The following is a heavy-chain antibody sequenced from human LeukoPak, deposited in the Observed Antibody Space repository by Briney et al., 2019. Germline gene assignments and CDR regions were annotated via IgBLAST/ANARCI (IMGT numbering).Heavy chain of an antibody. CDR3: AIGPDFDY. CDR2: IKYDGSDK. V-gene: IGHV3-7*01. Sequence: PGGSLRLSCGASGFSFSTYWMSWVRQAPGKGLEWVATIKYDGSDKYYVDSVKGRFTISRDNAKNTLYLQMSSLGAEDTAVYYCAIGPDFDYWGRGTLVTVSS. CDR1: GFSFSTYW. J-gene: IGHJ4*02.